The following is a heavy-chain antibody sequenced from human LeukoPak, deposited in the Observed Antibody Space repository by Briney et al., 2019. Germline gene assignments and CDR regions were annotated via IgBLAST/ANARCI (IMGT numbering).Heavy chain of an antibody. CDR1: GITFSSFW. D-gene: IGHD6-13*01. J-gene: IGHJ4*02. CDR3: ACIAAADDPAGLDY. CDR2: ISSSSSTI. Sequence: TGGSLRLSCAVSGITFSSFWMSWVRQAPGKGLEWVSYISSSSSTIYYADSVKGRFTISRDNAKNSLYLQMNSLRAEDTAVYYCACIAAADDPAGLDYWGQGTLVTVSS. V-gene: IGHV3-48*04.